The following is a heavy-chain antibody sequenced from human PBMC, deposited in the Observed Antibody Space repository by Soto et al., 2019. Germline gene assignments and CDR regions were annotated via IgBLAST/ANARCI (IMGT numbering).Heavy chain of an antibody. D-gene: IGHD6-13*01. CDR2: IKQDGSEE. V-gene: IGHV3-7*01. CDR1: GFTFSSNW. CDR3: ARIAASGRGWDV. J-gene: IGHJ6*02. Sequence: EVQLVESGGGLVQPGGSLRLSCVDSGFTFSSNWMSWVRQAPLKGLEWVGNIKQDGSEENYVDSVKGRFTISRDNAKNSMYLQMSSLRVEDTAVYYCARIAASGRGWDVWGQGTTVVVSS.